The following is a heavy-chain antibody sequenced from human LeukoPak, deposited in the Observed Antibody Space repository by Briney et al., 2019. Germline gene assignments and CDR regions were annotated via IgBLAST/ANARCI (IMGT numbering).Heavy chain of an antibody. CDR3: APYCSGGSCYGVDY. CDR1: GFTFSSYA. D-gene: IGHD2-15*01. CDR2: ISGSGGST. J-gene: IGHJ4*02. V-gene: IGHV3-23*01. Sequence: PGGSLRLSCAASGFTFSSYAMSWVRQAPGKGLEWVSAISGSGGSTYYADSVKGRFTISRDNSKNTLSLQMNSLRAEDTAVYYCAPYCSGGSCYGVDYWGQGTLVTVSS.